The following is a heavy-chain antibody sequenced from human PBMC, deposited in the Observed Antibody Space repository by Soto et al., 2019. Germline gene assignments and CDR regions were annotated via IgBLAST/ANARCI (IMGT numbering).Heavy chain of an antibody. CDR3: AGIAAAGRFDY. D-gene: IGHD6-13*01. V-gene: IGHV1-2*02. J-gene: IGHJ4*02. CDR1: GYTFTGYY. Sequence: ASVKVSCKASGYTFTGYYMHWVRQAPGQGLEWMGWINPNSGGTNYAQKLQGRVTMTRDTSTSTAYMELRSLRSDDTAVYYCAGIAAAGRFDYWGQGTLVTVSS. CDR2: INPNSGGT.